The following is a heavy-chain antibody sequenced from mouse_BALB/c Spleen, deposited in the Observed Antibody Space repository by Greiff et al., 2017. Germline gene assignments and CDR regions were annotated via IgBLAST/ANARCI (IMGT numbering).Heavy chain of an antibody. Sequence: EVQGVESGGGLVKPGGSLKLSCAASGFTFSSYAMSWVRQTPEKRLEWVASISSGGSTYYPDSVKGRFTISRDNARNILYLQMSSLRSEDTAMYYCARGGPYDGYYGGFAYWGQGTLVTVSA. V-gene: IGHV5-6-5*01. J-gene: IGHJ3*01. D-gene: IGHD2-3*01. CDR2: ISSGGST. CDR1: GFTFSSYA. CDR3: ARGGPYDGYYGGFAY.